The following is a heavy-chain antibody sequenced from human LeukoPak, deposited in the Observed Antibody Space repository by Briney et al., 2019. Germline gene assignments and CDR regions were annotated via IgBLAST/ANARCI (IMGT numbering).Heavy chain of an antibody. V-gene: IGHV4-31*03. CDR3: ARDPRVTNPEHWYFDL. CDR2: IFYSGST. CDR1: GGSISSGGYY. Sequence: SETLSLTCTVSGGSISSGGYYWSWIRQHPGKGLEWIGYIFYSGSTYYNPSLKSRVTISIDTSKNQFSLKLSSVTAADTAVYYCARDPRVTNPEHWYFDLGGGGPLVTVSS. D-gene: IGHD4-17*01. J-gene: IGHJ2*01.